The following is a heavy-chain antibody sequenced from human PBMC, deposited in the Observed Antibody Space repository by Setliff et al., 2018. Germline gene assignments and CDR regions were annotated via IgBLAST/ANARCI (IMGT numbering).Heavy chain of an antibody. Sequence: ASVKVSCKVSGYTLTELSMHWVRQAPGKGLEWMGGFDPEDGETIYAQEFQGRVTMTEDTSTDTAYMELSSLRSEDTAVYYCATQITMVRGVTDSHFDYWGQGTLVTVSS. CDR3: ATQITMVRGVTDSHFDY. D-gene: IGHD3-10*01. CDR1: GYTLTELS. V-gene: IGHV1-24*01. CDR2: FDPEDGET. J-gene: IGHJ4*02.